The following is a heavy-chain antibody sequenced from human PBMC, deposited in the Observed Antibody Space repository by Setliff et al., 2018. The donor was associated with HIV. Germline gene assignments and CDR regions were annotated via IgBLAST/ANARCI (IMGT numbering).Heavy chain of an antibody. J-gene: IGHJ5*01. CDR2: INHSGST. V-gene: IGHV4-34*01. Sequence: SETLSLTCAVYGGSFSAYYWSWIRQPPGKGLEWIGEINHSGSTNYNPSLKSRVTISVDKSKNQISLRLNSMTAADTAVYFCARGGNSAAAWFDSWGQGTLVTVSS. D-gene: IGHD1-1*01. CDR1: GGSFSAYY. CDR3: ARGGNSAAAWFDS.